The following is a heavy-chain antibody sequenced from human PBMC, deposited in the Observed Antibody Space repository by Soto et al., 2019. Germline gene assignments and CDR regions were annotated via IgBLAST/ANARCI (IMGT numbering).Heavy chain of an antibody. CDR3: AKADTGWFAP. V-gene: IGHV3-23*01. CDR2: ITGSSGST. Sequence: EEQLLESGGDLVQPGGSLRLSCAASGFTFGQFVMTWVRQAPGKGLEWVSTITGSSGSTTYTESVKGGFTISRDNSKNSLYLQMNNLRADDTAIYYCAKADTGWFAPWGRGTLVTVSS. J-gene: IGHJ5*02. CDR1: GFTFGQFV. D-gene: IGHD3-10*01.